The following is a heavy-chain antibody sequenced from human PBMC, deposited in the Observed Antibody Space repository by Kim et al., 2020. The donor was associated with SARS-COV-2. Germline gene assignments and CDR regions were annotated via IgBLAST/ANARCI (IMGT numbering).Heavy chain of an antibody. CDR1: GFSFSSYA. V-gene: IGHV3-23*01. J-gene: IGHJ4*02. D-gene: IGHD2-2*01. CDR2: ISGSGDST. Sequence: GGSLRLSCAASGFSFSSYAMSWVRQAPGKGLEWVSAISGSGDSTYNADSVKGRFTISRDNSKNTLYLQMNSLRAEDTAVYYCAKDYFEVLPAVSFDYWGQGTLVTVSS. CDR3: AKDYFEVLPAVSFDY.